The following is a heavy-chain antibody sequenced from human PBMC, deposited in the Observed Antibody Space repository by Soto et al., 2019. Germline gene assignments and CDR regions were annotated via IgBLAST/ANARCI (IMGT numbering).Heavy chain of an antibody. CDR2: IIPILGIA. J-gene: IGHJ6*02. D-gene: IGHD1-1*01. V-gene: IGHV1-69*08. Sequence: QVQLVQSGAEVKKPGSSVKVSCKASGGTFSSYTISWVRQAPGQGLEWMGRIIPILGIANYAQKFQGRVTITADKSTSTAYMELSSLRSEDTAVYYCARDVEGYYYYGMDVWGQGTTVTVSS. CDR1: GGTFSSYT. CDR3: ARDVEGYYYYGMDV.